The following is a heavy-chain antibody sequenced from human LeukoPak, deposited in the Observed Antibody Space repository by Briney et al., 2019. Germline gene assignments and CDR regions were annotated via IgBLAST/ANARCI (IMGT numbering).Heavy chain of an antibody. CDR1: GGSISSYY. J-gene: IGHJ4*02. Sequence: SKTLSLTCTVSGGSISSYYWSWIRQPPGKGLEWIGYIYYSGSTNYNPSLKSRVTISVDTSKNQFSLKLSSVTAADTAVYYCARGTSLGLWFGELLKAPYYFDYWGQGTLVTVSS. D-gene: IGHD3-10*01. V-gene: IGHV4-59*01. CDR2: IYYSGST. CDR3: ARGTSLGLWFGELLKAPYYFDY.